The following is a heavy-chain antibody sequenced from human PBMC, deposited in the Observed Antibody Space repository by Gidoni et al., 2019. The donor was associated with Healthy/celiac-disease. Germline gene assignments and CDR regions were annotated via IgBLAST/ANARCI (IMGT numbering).Heavy chain of an antibody. CDR1: GGTFSSYA. CDR3: ARVEPKWRQLHGPAHYYYGMDV. V-gene: IGHV1-69*01. Sequence: QVQLVQSGAAVKKPGSSVKVSCKASGGTFSSYAISWVRQAPGQGLEWMGGIIPILGTANYAQKFQGRVTITADESTSTAYMELSSLRSEDTAVYYGARVEPKWRQLHGPAHYYYGMDVWGQGTTVTVSS. CDR2: IIPILGTA. J-gene: IGHJ6*02. D-gene: IGHD5-18*01.